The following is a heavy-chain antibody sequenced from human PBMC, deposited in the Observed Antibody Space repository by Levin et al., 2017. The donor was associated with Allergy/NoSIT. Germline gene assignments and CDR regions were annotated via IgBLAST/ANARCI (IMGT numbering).Heavy chain of an antibody. V-gene: IGHV3-23*01. J-gene: IGHJ6*02. CDR2: ISGSGANT. Sequence: LSLTCAASGFTFSIYGMSWVRQAPGKGLEWVSAISGSGANTYYADSVKGRLTISRDNSKNTLFLQMNSLRAEDTALYYCAKDLAWGLDVWGQGTTVTVSS. CDR1: GFTFSIYG. CDR3: AKDLAWGLDV.